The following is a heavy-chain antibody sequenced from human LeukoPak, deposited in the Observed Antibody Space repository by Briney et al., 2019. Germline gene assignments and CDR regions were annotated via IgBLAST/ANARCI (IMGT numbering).Heavy chain of an antibody. D-gene: IGHD3-22*01. Sequence: GGSLRLSCAASGFTFSSYAMSWVRQAPGKGLEWVSAISGSGGSTYYADSVKGRFTISRDNSKNTLYLQMNSLRAEGTAVYYCAKDRYSGDYYDSSGYLYYFDYWGQGTLVTVSS. J-gene: IGHJ4*02. CDR3: AKDRYSGDYYDSSGYLYYFDY. CDR1: GFTFSSYA. V-gene: IGHV3-23*01. CDR2: ISGSGGST.